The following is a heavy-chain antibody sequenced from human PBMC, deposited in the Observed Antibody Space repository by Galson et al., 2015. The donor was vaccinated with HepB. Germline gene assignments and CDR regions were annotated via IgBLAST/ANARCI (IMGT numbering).Heavy chain of an antibody. J-gene: IGHJ4*02. Sequence: SLRLSCAASGFTFSSHWMSWVRQAPGKGLEWVANIYQDGSEKYYVDSVKGRFTISRDNAKNSLYLQMNSLRAEDTAVYYCASFKFDYWGQGTLVTVSS. V-gene: IGHV3-7*01. CDR1: GFTFSSHW. CDR2: IYQDGSEK. CDR3: ASFKFDY.